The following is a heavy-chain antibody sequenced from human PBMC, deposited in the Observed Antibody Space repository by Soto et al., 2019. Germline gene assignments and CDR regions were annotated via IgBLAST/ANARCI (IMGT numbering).Heavy chain of an antibody. Sequence: GGSLRLSCAASGFTFNTFAMNWVRQAPGKGLEWVASISGSGGSTYYADSVKGRFTISRDNSKNTLYLQMNSLRAEDTAVYYCAKGDYDYAWGQGTTVTVSS. CDR2: ISGSGGST. CDR1: GFTFNTFA. V-gene: IGHV3-23*01. J-gene: IGHJ6*02. CDR3: AKGDYDYA. D-gene: IGHD3-16*01.